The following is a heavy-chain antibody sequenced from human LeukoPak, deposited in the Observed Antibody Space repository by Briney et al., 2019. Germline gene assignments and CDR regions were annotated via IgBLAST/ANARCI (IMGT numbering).Heavy chain of an antibody. J-gene: IGHJ4*02. CDR1: GFTFSSYE. CDR3: ARTPFTMVRGVPSVFFDY. V-gene: IGHV3-48*03. Sequence: PGGSLRLSCAASGFTFSSYEMNWVRQAPGKGLEWVSYISSSGSTIYYADSVKGRFTISRDNAKNSLYLQMKSLRAEDTAVYYCARTPFTMVRGVPSVFFDYWGQGTLVTVSS. CDR2: ISSSGSTI. D-gene: IGHD3-10*01.